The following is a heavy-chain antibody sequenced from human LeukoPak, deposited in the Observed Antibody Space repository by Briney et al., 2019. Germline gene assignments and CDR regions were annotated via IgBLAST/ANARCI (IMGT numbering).Heavy chain of an antibody. J-gene: IGHJ4*02. D-gene: IGHD1-26*01. CDR3: ATNKGATTIDY. Sequence: SVKVSCTASGGTFSSYAISWVRQAPGQGLEWMGGIIPIFGTANYAQKFQGRVTITTDESTSTAYMELSSLRSEDTAVYYCATNKGATTIDYWGQGTLVTVSS. CDR2: IIPIFGTA. V-gene: IGHV1-69*05. CDR1: GGTFSSYA.